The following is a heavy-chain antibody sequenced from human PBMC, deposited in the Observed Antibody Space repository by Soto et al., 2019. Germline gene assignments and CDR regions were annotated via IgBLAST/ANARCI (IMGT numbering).Heavy chain of an antibody. CDR3: ALWVVPAAKAVRV. J-gene: IGHJ6*04. V-gene: IGHV3-21*01. Sequence: PGGSLRLSCAASGFTFSSYSMNWVRQAPGKGLEWVSSISSSSSYIYYADSVKGRFTISRDNAKNSLYLQMNSLRAEDTAVYYCALWVVPAAKAVRVGGKGTTFTVSS. CDR2: ISSSSSYI. D-gene: IGHD2-2*01. CDR1: GFTFSSYS.